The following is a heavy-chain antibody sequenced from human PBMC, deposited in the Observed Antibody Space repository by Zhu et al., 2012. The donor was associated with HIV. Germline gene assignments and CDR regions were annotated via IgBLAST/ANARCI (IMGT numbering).Heavy chain of an antibody. Sequence: QVHLQESGPGLVKPSETLSLICTVSGGSISRSNYYWGWIRQPPGKGLEWIGSIYYSGSTFYNPSLKSRVTISMDTSKNQFSLKLSSVTAADTAVYYCASRYCSSSSCLYDYWGQGTLVTVSS. CDR2: IYYSGST. CDR3: ASRYCSSSSCLYDY. J-gene: IGHJ4*02. V-gene: IGHV4-39*01. D-gene: IGHD2-2*01. CDR1: GGSISRSNYY.